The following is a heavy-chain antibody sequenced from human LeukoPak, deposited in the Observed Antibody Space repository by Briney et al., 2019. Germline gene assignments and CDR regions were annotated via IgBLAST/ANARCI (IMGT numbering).Heavy chain of an antibody. Sequence: QPGGSLRLSCAASGFTFDDYAMHWVRQAPGKGLERVSLISWDGGSTYYADSVKGRFTISRDNSKNSLYLQMNSLRAEDTALYYCAKEALATRYYYYYYMDVWGKGTTVTVSS. CDR3: AKEALATRYYYYYYMDV. D-gene: IGHD5-12*01. V-gene: IGHV3-43D*03. J-gene: IGHJ6*03. CDR2: ISWDGGST. CDR1: GFTFDDYA.